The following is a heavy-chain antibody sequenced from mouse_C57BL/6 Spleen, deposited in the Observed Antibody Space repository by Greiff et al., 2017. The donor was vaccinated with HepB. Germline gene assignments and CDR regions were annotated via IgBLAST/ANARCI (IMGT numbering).Heavy chain of an antibody. J-gene: IGHJ4*01. V-gene: IGHV1-42*01. D-gene: IGHD2-4*01. CDR1: GYSFTGYY. Sequence: VQLQQSGPELVKPGASVKISCKASGYSFTGYYMNWVKQSPEKCLEWIGEINPSTGGTTYNQKFKAKATLTVDKSSSTAYMQLKSLTSEDSAVYYCARGDYYDYEWYAMDYWGQGTSVTVSS. CDR2: INPSTGGT. CDR3: ARGDYYDYEWYAMDY.